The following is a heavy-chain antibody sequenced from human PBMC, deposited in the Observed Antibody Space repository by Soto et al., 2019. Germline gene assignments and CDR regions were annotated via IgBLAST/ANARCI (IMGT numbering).Heavy chain of an antibody. CDR2: IWYDGSNK. J-gene: IGHJ4*02. D-gene: IGHD3-10*01. CDR3: AREGAGGYYFDY. CDR1: GFTFSSYG. Sequence: LGGSLRLSCAASGFTFSSYGMHWVRQAPGKGLEWVAVIWYDGSNKYYADSVKGRFTISRDNSKNTLYLQMNSLRAEDTAVYYCAREGAGGYYFDYWGQGTLVTVSS. V-gene: IGHV3-33*01.